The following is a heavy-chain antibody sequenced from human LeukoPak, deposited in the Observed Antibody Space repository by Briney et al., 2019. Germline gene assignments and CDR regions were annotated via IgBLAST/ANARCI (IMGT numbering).Heavy chain of an antibody. CDR2: IYYSGST. CDR3: ACVVGANPLFDY. Sequence: SQTLSLTCTVSGGSISSGGYYWSWIRQHPGKGLEWIWYIYYSGSTYYNPSLKSRVTISVDTSKNQFSLKLSSVTAANTAVYYCACVVGANPLFDYWGQGTLVTVSS. V-gene: IGHV4-31*03. J-gene: IGHJ4*02. CDR1: GGSISSGGYY. D-gene: IGHD1-26*01.